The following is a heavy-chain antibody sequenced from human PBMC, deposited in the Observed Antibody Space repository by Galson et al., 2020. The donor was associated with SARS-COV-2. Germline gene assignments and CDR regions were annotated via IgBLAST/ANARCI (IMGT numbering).Heavy chain of an antibody. CDR1: GFTFSSYW. CDR3: ARWTTVTTRYYYYGMDV. Sequence: GESLKISCAASGFTFSSYWMHWVRQAPGKGLVWVSRINSDGSSTSYADSVKGRFTISRDNAKNTLYLQMNSLRAEDTAVYYCARWTTVTTRYYYYGMDVWGQGTTVTVSS. D-gene: IGHD4-4*01. V-gene: IGHV3-74*01. CDR2: INSDGSST. J-gene: IGHJ6*02.